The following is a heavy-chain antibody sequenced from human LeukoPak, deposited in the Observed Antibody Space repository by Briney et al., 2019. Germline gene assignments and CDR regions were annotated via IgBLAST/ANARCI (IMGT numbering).Heavy chain of an antibody. CDR3: ARHVTSKFDY. CDR2: IYYSGST. V-gene: IGHV4-59*08. Sequence: SETLSLTCTVSGGSISSYYWSWIRQPPGKGLEWIGYIYYSGSTNYNPSLKSRVTISVDTSKNQFSLKLSSVTAAGTAVYYCARHVTSKFDYWGQGTLVTVSS. CDR1: GGSISSYY. D-gene: IGHD5-18*01. J-gene: IGHJ4*02.